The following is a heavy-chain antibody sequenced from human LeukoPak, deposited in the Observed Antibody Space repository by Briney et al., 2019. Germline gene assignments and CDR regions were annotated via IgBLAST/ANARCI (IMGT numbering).Heavy chain of an antibody. Sequence: GGSLRLSSAASGFTFSSYEMNWVRQAPGTGLEWVSYISSSGSTIYYADSVKGRFTISRDNAKNSLYLQMNSLRAEDTAVYYCASVTYYYDSSGYYHFDYWGQGTLVTVSS. CDR1: GFTFSSYE. CDR3: ASVTYYYDSSGYYHFDY. D-gene: IGHD3-22*01. V-gene: IGHV3-48*03. CDR2: ISSSGSTI. J-gene: IGHJ4*02.